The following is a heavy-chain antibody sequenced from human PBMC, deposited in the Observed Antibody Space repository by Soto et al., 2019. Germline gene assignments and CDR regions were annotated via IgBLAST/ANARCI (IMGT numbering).Heavy chain of an antibody. CDR2: ISYDGSNK. Sequence: GGSLRLSCAASGFTFSSYAMHWVRQAPGKGLEWVAVISYDGSNKYYADSVKGRFTISRDNSKNTLYLQMNSLRAEDTAVYYCARATNWNADPFDYWGQGTLVTVSS. D-gene: IGHD1-1*01. J-gene: IGHJ4*02. CDR1: GFTFSSYA. V-gene: IGHV3-30-3*01. CDR3: ARATNWNADPFDY.